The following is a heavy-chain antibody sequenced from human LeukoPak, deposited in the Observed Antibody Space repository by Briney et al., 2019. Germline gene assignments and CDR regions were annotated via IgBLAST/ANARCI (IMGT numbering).Heavy chain of an antibody. D-gene: IGHD6-19*01. CDR3: AREREQWHAFDI. Sequence: GRSLRLSCAASGFTFSSYGMHWVRQAPGKGLEWVALISYDGSNKYYVDSVKGRFTISRDNAKNSLYLRMNSLRAEDTAVYFCAREREQWHAFDIWGQGTMVTVSS. V-gene: IGHV3-30*03. J-gene: IGHJ3*02. CDR1: GFTFSSYG. CDR2: ISYDGSNK.